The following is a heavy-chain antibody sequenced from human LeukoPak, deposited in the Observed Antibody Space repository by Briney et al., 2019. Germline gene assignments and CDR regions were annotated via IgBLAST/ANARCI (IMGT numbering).Heavy chain of an antibody. V-gene: IGHV3-30*18. CDR3: AKVPVGATPDDC. Sequence: GGSLRLSCAASGFTFSSYGMHWVRQAPGKGLEWVAVISYDGSNKYYADSVKGRFTISRDNSKNTLYLQMNSLRAEDTAVYYCAKVPVGATPDDCWGQGTLVTVSS. D-gene: IGHD1-26*01. J-gene: IGHJ4*02. CDR2: ISYDGSNK. CDR1: GFTFSSYG.